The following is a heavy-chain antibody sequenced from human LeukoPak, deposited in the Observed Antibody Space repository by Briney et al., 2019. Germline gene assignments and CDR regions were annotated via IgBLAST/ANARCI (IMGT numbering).Heavy chain of an antibody. D-gene: IGHD3-16*01. CDR2: TYYRSQWYN. CDR1: GDSVSSNSAA. CDR3: ARDMGAFDRYHYYYYMDI. Sequence: SQPLSLTCAISGDSVSSNSAAWNWIRQSPSRGLEWLGRTYYRSQWYNYYAVSVKIQITINPDTSKNQFSLQLNSVTPEDSAVYYCARDMGAFDRYHYYYYMDIWGKGTTVTVSS. J-gene: IGHJ6*03. V-gene: IGHV6-1*01.